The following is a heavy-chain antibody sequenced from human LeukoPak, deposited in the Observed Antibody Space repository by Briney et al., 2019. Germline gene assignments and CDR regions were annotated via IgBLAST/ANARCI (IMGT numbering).Heavy chain of an antibody. V-gene: IGHV4-30-4*01. D-gene: IGHD2-2*01. CDR2: IYYSWST. Sequence: SETLSLTCTVSGGSINSGDYYWSWIRHPQGKGLEGIGNIYYSWSTYYNPSLKSRVTISIDTSKNQCSLKLSSVTAADTAVYYCARDNSYCTTTSCYACSWLDRWGQGALVAVSS. CDR1: GGSINSGDYY. CDR3: ARDNSYCTTTSCYACSWLDR. J-gene: IGHJ5*02.